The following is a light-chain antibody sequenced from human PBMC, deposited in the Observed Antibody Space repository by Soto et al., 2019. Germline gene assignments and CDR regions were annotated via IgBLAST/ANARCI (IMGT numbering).Light chain of an antibody. CDR1: QSINIY. Sequence: IQLTQSPSSLSASVGARVTVTCRASQSINIYLNWYQQKPGKAPTLLIYAASSLQSGVPSRFSGGGSRTDFTLTITSLQAEDFATYYCQQSYRSPYTFGQGTKLEI. CDR2: AAS. CDR3: QQSYRSPYT. J-gene: IGKJ2*01. V-gene: IGKV1-39*01.